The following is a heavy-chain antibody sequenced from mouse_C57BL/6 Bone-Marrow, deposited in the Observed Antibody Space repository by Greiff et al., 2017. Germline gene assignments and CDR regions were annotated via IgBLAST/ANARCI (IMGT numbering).Heavy chain of an antibody. J-gene: IGHJ2*01. Sequence: QVQLQQPGAELVKPGASVKMSCKASGYTFTSYWITWVKQRPGQGLEWIGDIYPGSGSSNYNEKFKSTATLTVDTSSSTAYMQLSRLTSEDSAVYYGARRRGITTLVGLDYWGQGTTLTVSS. CDR3: ARRRGITTLVGLDY. V-gene: IGHV1-55*01. D-gene: IGHD1-1*01. CDR2: IYPGSGSS. CDR1: GYTFTSYW.